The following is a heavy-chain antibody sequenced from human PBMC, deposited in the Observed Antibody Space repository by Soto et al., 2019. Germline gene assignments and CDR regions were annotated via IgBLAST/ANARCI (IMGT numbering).Heavy chain of an antibody. CDR2: MNPNSGNT. D-gene: IGHD6-13*01. Sequence: GASVKVSCKASGGTFSSYAISWVRQAPGQGLEWMGWMNPNSGNTGYAQKYQGRVNMTRNTSISTAYMEMRSLRSDDTAVYYCARDLQGIAAVPFDYWGQGTLVTVSS. CDR1: GGTFSSYA. J-gene: IGHJ4*02. CDR3: ARDLQGIAAVPFDY. V-gene: IGHV1-8*02.